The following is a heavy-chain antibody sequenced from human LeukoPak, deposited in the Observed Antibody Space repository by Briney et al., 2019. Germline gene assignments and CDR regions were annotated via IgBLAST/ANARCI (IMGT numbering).Heavy chain of an antibody. V-gene: IGHV1-3*03. CDR3: AREKYFRIGRFDRAYLDD. D-gene: IGHD3-10*01. Sequence: GASVKVSCKTFGYTFIDYYVHWVRQAPGQGLEWMGWISTGNGNTRYSKAFQDRFTISRDTSASTVYMELRALTSGDVAVYYCAREKYFRIGRFDRAYLDDWGQGTLVAVSS. CDR2: ISTGNGNT. J-gene: IGHJ4*02. CDR1: GYTFIDYY.